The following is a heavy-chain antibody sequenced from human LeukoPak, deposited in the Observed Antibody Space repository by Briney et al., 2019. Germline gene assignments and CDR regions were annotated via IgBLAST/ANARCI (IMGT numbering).Heavy chain of an antibody. Sequence: GGSLRLSCAASGFTFSSYGMNWVRQAPGKGLEWVSSISSSSSYIKYADSVKGRFTITRDNATNSLYLQMNSLRAEDTAVYYCASRRDGYNFWFDYWGQGTLVTVSS. V-gene: IGHV3-21*01. CDR1: GFTFSSYG. CDR2: ISSSSSYI. CDR3: ASRRDGYNFWFDY. J-gene: IGHJ4*02. D-gene: IGHD5-24*01.